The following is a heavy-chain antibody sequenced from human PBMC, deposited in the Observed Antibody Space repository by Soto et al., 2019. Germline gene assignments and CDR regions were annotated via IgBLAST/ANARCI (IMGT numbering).Heavy chain of an antibody. D-gene: IGHD3-10*01. Sequence: SETLSLTCTVSGGSISSGGYYWSWVRQHPGKGLEWIGYIYYSGSTYYNPSLKSRVTISVDTSKNQFSLKLSSVTAADTAVYYCARDVWFGELLDWFDPWGQGTLVTVSS. V-gene: IGHV4-31*03. CDR3: ARDVWFGELLDWFDP. CDR1: GGSISSGGYY. CDR2: IYYSGST. J-gene: IGHJ5*02.